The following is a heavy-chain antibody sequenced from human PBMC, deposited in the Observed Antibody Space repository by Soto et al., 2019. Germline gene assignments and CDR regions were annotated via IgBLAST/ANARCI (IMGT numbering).Heavy chain of an antibody. CDR1: NYSIRSRYC. J-gene: IGHJ5*02. CDR3: ARPPPPAHGFDP. CDR2: IYYSGST. V-gene: IGHV4-59*01. Sequence: SLPLSLTSGVSNYSIRSRYCCRWIQQPPGKGLEWIGYIYYSGSTDYNPSLKSRVTISVDTSKNQFSLKLSSVTAADTAVSYCARPPPPAHGFDPWGQGTLVTGSS.